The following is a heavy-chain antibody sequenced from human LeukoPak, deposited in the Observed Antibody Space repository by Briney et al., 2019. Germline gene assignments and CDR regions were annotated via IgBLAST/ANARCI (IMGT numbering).Heavy chain of an antibody. CDR2: ISGSGDST. Sequence: GGSLRLSCAASGFTFRNYAMSWVRQAPGKGLEWVSGISGSGDSTFYADSLKGRFTIFRDNSKNTLFLQMNSLRAEDTAVYYCAKSIVGASPYFDYWGQGTLVTVSS. V-gene: IGHV3-23*01. J-gene: IGHJ4*02. CDR3: AKSIVGASPYFDY. D-gene: IGHD1-26*01. CDR1: GFTFRNYA.